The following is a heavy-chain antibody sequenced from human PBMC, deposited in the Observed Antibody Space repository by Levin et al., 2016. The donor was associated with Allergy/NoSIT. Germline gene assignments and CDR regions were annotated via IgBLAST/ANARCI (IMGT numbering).Heavy chain of an antibody. J-gene: IGHJ4*02. CDR2: IDPSDSYT. Sequence: VRQMPGKGLEWMGRIDPSDSYTNYSPSFQGHVTISADKSISTAYLQWSSLKASDTAMYYCARLIVGANLLMDDYWGQGTLVTVSS. D-gene: IGHD1-26*01. V-gene: IGHV5-10-1*01. CDR3: ARLIVGANLLMDDY.